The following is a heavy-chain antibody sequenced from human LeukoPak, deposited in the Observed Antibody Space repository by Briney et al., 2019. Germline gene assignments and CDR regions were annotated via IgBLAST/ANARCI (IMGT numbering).Heavy chain of an antibody. D-gene: IGHD2-8*01. CDR2: ISYDGSNK. CDR3: VKGVVCANGVCRTRLDY. CDR1: GFTFSTYG. V-gene: IGHV3-30*18. Sequence: QTGGSLRLSCAASGFTFSTYGMHWVRQAPGKGLEWVAVISYDGSNKYYADSVKGRFTISRDNSKNTLYLQMNSLRAEDTAVYYCVKGVVCANGVCRTRLDYWGQGTLVTVSS. J-gene: IGHJ4*02.